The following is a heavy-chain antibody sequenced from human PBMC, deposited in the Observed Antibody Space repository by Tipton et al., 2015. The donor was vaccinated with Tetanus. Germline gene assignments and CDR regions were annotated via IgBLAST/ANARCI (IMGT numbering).Heavy chain of an antibody. CDR1: GYNFSHYS. J-gene: IGHJ2*01. V-gene: IGHV5-51*01. CDR3: ARRRSAVLSGGYHWYFDL. D-gene: IGHD2-15*01. Sequence: QLVQSGAEVKKPGESLKISCQGSGYNFSHYSIGWVRQMPGRGLEWMGIVDPRDSQATYGPSFQGQVTISADRSINVAYLQWGSLKASDTGTYYCARRRSAVLSGGYHWYFDLWGRGTLVGVSS. CDR2: VDPRDSQA.